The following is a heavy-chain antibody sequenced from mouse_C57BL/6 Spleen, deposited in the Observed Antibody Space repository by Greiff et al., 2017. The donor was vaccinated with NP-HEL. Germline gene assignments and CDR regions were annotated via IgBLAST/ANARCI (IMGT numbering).Heavy chain of an antibody. J-gene: IGHJ4*01. D-gene: IGHD1-1*01. CDR1: GYTFTGYE. V-gene: IGHV1-15*01. CDR3: TRWAISTIYYYGSSYRYAMDY. Sequence: VQLQQSGAELVRPGASVTLSCKASGYTFTGYEMHWVKQTPVHGLEWIGAIDPEPGGTAYNQKFKGKAILTADKSSSTAYMALRSLTSEDSAVYYCTRWAISTIYYYGSSYRYAMDYWGQGTSVTVSS. CDR2: IDPEPGGT.